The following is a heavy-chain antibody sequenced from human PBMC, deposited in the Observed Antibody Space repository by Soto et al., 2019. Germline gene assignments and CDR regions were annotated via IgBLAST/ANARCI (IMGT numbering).Heavy chain of an antibody. CDR3: ANRPVLDIVVAVDY. V-gene: IGHV3-7*05. CDR2: IKQDGSEK. D-gene: IGHD2-2*03. Sequence: GGSLRLSCAASGFTFSSYWMSWVRQAPGKGLEWVANIKQDGSEKYYVDSVKGRFTISRDNAKNSLYLQMNSLRAEDTAVYYCANRPVLDIVVAVDYWGQGTLVTVSS. CDR1: GFTFSSYW. J-gene: IGHJ4*02.